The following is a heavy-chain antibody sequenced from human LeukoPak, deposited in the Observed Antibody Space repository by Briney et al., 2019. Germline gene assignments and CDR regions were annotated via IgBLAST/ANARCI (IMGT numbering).Heavy chain of an antibody. D-gene: IGHD6-13*01. Sequence: GGSLRLSCAASGFTFSNAWMSWVRQAPGKGLEWVAVISYDGSNKYYADSVKGRFTISRDNSKNTLYLQMNSLRAEDTAVYYCAKDRGSSWSRGAFDIWGQGTMVTVSS. V-gene: IGHV3-30*18. CDR1: GFTFSNAW. CDR2: ISYDGSNK. CDR3: AKDRGSSWSRGAFDI. J-gene: IGHJ3*02.